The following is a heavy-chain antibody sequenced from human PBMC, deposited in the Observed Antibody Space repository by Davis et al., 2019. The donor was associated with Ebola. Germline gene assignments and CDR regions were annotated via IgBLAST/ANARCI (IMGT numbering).Heavy chain of an antibody. Sequence: GGSLRPSCGVSGFTFSSAWMNWVRLVQGKGLEWVGRMKTKTDEGRLDYAEAVKGRFTISRDDVRNTMSLHMSGLKTEDTGVYYCATDEGGSRYWGQGSRVIVSS. J-gene: IGHJ4*02. CDR2: MKTKTDEGRL. V-gene: IGHV3-15*07. CDR3: ATDEGGSRY. D-gene: IGHD2-15*01. CDR1: GFTFSSAW.